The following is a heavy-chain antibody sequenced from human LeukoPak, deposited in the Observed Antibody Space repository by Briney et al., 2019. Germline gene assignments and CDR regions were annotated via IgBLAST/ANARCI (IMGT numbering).Heavy chain of an antibody. Sequence: PSETLSLTCAVSGGSISSSNWWSWVRQPPGKGLEWIGEIYHSGSTNYNPSLKSRVTISVDKSKNQFSLKLSSVTAADTAVYYCARDRYDFWSGYHNWFDPWGQGTLVTVSS. CDR2: IYHSGST. D-gene: IGHD3-3*01. V-gene: IGHV4-4*02. CDR1: GGSISSSNW. CDR3: ARDRYDFWSGYHNWFDP. J-gene: IGHJ5*02.